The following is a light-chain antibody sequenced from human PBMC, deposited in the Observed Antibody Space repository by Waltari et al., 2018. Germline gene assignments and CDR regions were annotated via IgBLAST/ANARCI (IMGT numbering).Light chain of an antibody. V-gene: IGKV1-NL1*01. CDR3: QQYYDGPRT. Sequence: IQMTQSPSSLSASFGDRVTITCRASQDISNSLAWYQQKLGRAPKLLLHGASRVESGVPSRFSGRGSGTDYTLTISSLQPEDFATYYCQQYYDGPRTFGQGTKVELK. J-gene: IGKJ1*01. CDR2: GAS. CDR1: QDISNS.